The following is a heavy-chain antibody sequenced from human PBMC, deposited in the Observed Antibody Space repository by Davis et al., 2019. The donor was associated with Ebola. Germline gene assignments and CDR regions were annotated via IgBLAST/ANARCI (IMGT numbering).Heavy chain of an antibody. CDR2: LYTDGRT. Sequence: GESLKISCVVSGFIVSDKYMSWVRQAPGKGLEWVSVLYTDGRTYHSDSVKGRFTISRDNAKNSLYLQMNSLRGEDTAFYYCAKGRTIPLALDFWGRGTLVTVSS. V-gene: IGHV3-53*05. CDR3: AKGRTIPLALDF. J-gene: IGHJ4*02. D-gene: IGHD2-2*02. CDR1: GFIVSDKY.